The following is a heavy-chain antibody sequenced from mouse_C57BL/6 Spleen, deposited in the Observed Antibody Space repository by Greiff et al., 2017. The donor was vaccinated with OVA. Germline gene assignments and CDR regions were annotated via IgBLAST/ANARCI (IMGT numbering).Heavy chain of an antibody. CDR3: ASTGTTPFAY. J-gene: IGHJ3*01. V-gene: IGHV1-52*01. D-gene: IGHD4-1*02. CDR1: GYTFTSYW. Sequence: VKLQQPGAELVRPGSSVKLSCKASGYTFTSYWMHWVKQRPIQGLEWIGNIDPSDSETHYNQKFKDKATLTVDKSSSTAYMQLSSLTSEDSAVYYCASTGTTPFAYWGQGTLVTVSA. CDR2: IDPSDSET.